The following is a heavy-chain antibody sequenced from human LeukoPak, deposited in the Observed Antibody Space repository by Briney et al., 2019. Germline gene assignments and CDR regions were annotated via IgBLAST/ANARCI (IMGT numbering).Heavy chain of an antibody. V-gene: IGHV1-2*02. CDR3: ARSREGYDCSSTSCYSSVNWFDP. Sequence: ASVKVSCKASGYTFTGYYMHWVRQAPGQGLEWMGWINPNSGGTNYAQKFQGRVTMTRDTSISTAYMELSRLRSDDTAVYYCARSREGYDCSSTSCYSSVNWFDPWGQGTLVTVSS. J-gene: IGHJ5*02. D-gene: IGHD2-2*02. CDR1: GYTFTGYY. CDR2: INPNSGGT.